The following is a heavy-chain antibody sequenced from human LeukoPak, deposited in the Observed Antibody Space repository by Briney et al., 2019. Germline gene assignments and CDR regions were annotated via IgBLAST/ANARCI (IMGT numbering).Heavy chain of an antibody. V-gene: IGHV4-31*03. D-gene: IGHD1-26*01. J-gene: IGHJ5*02. CDR1: GGSISSGGYY. CDR3: ARANYPYSGSYWFDP. Sequence: SQTLSLTCTVSGGSISSGGYYWSWIRQHPGKGLEWIGYIYYSGSTYYNPSLKSRVTISVDTSRNQFSLKLSSVAAADTAVYYCARANYPYSGSYWFDPWGQGTLVTVSX. CDR2: IYYSGST.